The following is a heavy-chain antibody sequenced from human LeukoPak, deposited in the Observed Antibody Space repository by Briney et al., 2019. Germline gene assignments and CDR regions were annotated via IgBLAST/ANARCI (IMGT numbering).Heavy chain of an antibody. CDR1: GFTFSSYS. CDR2: ISSSSSYI. D-gene: IGHD3-16*02. J-gene: IGHJ4*02. V-gene: IGHV3-21*01. Sequence: GGSLRLSCAASGFTFSSYSMNWVRQAPGKGLERVSSISSSSSYIYYADSVKGRFTISRDNAKNSLYLQMNSLRAEDTAVYYCASGNPNMITFGGVIVMVYWGQGTLVTVSS. CDR3: ASGNPNMITFGGVIVMVY.